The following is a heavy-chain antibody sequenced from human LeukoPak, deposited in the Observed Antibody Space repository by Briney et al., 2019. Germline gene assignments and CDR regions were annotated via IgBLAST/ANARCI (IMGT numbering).Heavy chain of an antibody. CDR3: SRGGPNWFDP. CDR2: IYYSGST. CDR1: GGSFSGYY. D-gene: IGHD3-16*01. V-gene: IGHV4-59*01. J-gene: IGHJ5*02. Sequence: SETLSLTCAVYGGSFSGYYWSWIRQPPGKGLEWIGYIYYSGSTNYNPSLKSRVTISVDTSMNQFSLKLSSVTAADTAVYYCSRGGPNWFDPWGQGTLVTVSS.